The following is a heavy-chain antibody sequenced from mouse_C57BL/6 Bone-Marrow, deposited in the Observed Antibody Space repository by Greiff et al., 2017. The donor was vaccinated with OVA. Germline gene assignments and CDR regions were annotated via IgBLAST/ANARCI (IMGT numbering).Heavy chain of an antibody. J-gene: IGHJ3*01. CDR1: GFTFSSYG. CDR3: ARHEGFAY. CDR2: ISSGGSYT. V-gene: IGHV5-6*01. Sequence: EVKLMESGGDLVKPGGSLKLSCAASGFTFSSYGMSWVRQTPDKRLEWVATISSGGSYTYYQDSVKGRFTISRDNAKNTLYLQMSSLKSEDTAMYYCARHEGFAYWGQGTLVTVSA.